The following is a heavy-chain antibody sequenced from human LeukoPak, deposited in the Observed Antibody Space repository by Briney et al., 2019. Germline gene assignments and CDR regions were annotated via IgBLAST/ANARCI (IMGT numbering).Heavy chain of an antibody. CDR1: GGSISSYY. CDR3: ARLRAGWYGDAFDI. Sequence: SETLSLTCTVSGGSISSYYWSWIRQPPGKGLEWIGCIYYSGSTNYNPSLKSRVTISVDTSKNQFSLKLSSVTAADTAVYYCARLRAGWYGDAFDIWGQGTMVTVSS. CDR2: IYYSGST. J-gene: IGHJ3*02. V-gene: IGHV4-59*01. D-gene: IGHD6-19*01.